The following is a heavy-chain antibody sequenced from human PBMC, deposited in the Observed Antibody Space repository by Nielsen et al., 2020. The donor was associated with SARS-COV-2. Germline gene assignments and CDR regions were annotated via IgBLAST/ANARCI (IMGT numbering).Heavy chain of an antibody. Sequence: GESLKISCAASGFTFSSYAMSWVRQAPGKGLEWVSAISGSGGSTFYADSVKGRFTISRDNSNNTLYLQMNSLRAEDTALYYCAKEYYDFWSGYHEDAFDIWGQGTMVTVSS. V-gene: IGHV3-23*01. CDR1: GFTFSSYA. CDR3: AKEYYDFWSGYHEDAFDI. J-gene: IGHJ3*02. D-gene: IGHD3-3*01. CDR2: ISGSGGST.